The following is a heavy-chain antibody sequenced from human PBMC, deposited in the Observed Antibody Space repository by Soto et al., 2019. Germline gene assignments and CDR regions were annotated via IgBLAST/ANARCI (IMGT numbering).Heavy chain of an antibody. Sequence: QVQLVESGGGVVQPGRSLRLSCAASGFTFSDHGMHWVRQVPDKGLEWVAVISHDGITKYYADSLKGRFTISRDNSNNTVFLQMNGLRAEDTAVYYCTKDREDTALSFDPWGQGTLVTVSS. J-gene: IGHJ5*02. D-gene: IGHD5-18*01. V-gene: IGHV3-30*18. CDR1: GFTFSDHG. CDR3: TKDREDTALSFDP. CDR2: ISHDGITK.